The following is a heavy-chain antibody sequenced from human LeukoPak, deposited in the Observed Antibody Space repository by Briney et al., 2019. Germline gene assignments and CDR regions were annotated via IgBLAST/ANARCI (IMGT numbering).Heavy chain of an antibody. D-gene: IGHD1-1*01. J-gene: IGHJ4*02. V-gene: IGHV3-33*01. CDR3: ARGSQSTWGFFAY. Sequence: GRSLRLSCAASGFTFSNYGMHWVRQAPGKGLQWVAEIWYDGSNKYYTGPVKGLFTISRDNAHNTLYLQMSSLRAEDTAVYYCARGSQSTWGFFAYWGQGTRVTVSS. CDR1: GFTFSNYG. CDR2: IWYDGSNK.